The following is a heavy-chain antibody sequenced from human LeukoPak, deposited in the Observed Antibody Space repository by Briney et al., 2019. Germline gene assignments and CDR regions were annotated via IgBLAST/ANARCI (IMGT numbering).Heavy chain of an antibody. J-gene: IGHJ4*02. CDR1: GDYISSSSYY. CDR3: VRPGTSGTEGLEY. CDR2: VYKNGNS. D-gene: IGHD1-26*01. V-gene: IGHV4-39*01. Sequence: SETLSLNCTVSGDYISSSSYYWGWIRQTPGKGLEWIGSVYKNGNSYHNPSLKSRVSISIDTSKNQFSLKATSVTVADTAVYYCVRPGTSGTEGLEYWGQGTLVTVSS.